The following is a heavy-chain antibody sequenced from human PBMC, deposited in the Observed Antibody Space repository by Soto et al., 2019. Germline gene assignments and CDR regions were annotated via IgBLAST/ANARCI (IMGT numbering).Heavy chain of an antibody. CDR2: IWYDGSNK. Sequence: QVQLVESGGGVVQPGRSLRLSCAASGFTFSSYGMHWVRQAPGKGLEWVAVIWYDGSNKYYADSVKGRFTISRDNSKNSLYLQINSLRAEDTAVYYCARDQEQLETLGYYYYYGMDVWGQGTTVPVSS. D-gene: IGHD6-13*01. CDR1: GFTFSSYG. J-gene: IGHJ6*02. CDR3: ARDQEQLETLGYYYYYGMDV. V-gene: IGHV3-33*01.